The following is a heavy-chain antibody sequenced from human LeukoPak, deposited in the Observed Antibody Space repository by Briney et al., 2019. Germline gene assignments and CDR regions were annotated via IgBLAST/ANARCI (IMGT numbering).Heavy chain of an antibody. V-gene: IGHV1-2*02. CDR1: GYTFTGYY. J-gene: IGHJ4*02. D-gene: IGHD3-22*01. CDR2: INPNSGGT. CDR3: ARSYSSGYYCLDY. Sequence: ASVKVSCKASGYTFTGYYMHCVRQAPGQGLGCMGCINPNSGGTNYTQKFQGRVTMTRDTSISTAYMELRRLRSDDTAVYYCARSYSSGYYCLDYWGQGTLVTVSS.